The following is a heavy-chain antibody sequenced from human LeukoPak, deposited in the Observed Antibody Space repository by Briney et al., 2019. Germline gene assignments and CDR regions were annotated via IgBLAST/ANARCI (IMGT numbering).Heavy chain of an antibody. CDR1: GYTFTSYD. J-gene: IGHJ6*02. CDR3: AREEISLPYYYYGMDV. V-gene: IGHV1-8*03. Sequence: GASVKVSCKASGYTFTSYDINWVRQATGQGLEWMGWMNPNSGNTGYAQKFQGRVTITRNTSISTAYMELSSLRSEDTAVYYCAREEISLPYYYYGMDVWGQGTTVTVSS. D-gene: IGHD5-24*01. CDR2: MNPNSGNT.